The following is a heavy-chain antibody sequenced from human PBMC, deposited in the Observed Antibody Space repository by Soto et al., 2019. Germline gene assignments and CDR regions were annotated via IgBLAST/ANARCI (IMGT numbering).Heavy chain of an antibody. V-gene: IGHV3-23*01. D-gene: IGHD2-15*01. CDR1: GFTVRIYA. CDR2: ISGSGGST. J-gene: IGHJ4*02. CDR3: AKCVVPYYFDY. Sequence: AGSLRLCSAASGFTVRIYAMSWVRQAPGKGLEWVSAISGSGGSTYYADSVKGRFTISRDNSKNTLYLQMNSLRAEDTAVYYCAKCVVPYYFDYWGQGTLVTVSS.